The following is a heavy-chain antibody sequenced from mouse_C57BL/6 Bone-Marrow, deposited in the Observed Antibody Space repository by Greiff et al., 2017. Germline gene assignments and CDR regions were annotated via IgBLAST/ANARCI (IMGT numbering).Heavy chain of an antibody. Sequence: DVQLVESGPGLVNPSQSLSLTCSVTGYSITSGYYWNWIRQFPGNKLEWMGYISYDGSNNYNPSLKNRISITRDTSKNQFFLKLTSVTTEDTATDYCARDRRFPDYWGQGTTLTVSA. V-gene: IGHV3-6*01. CDR3: ARDRRFPDY. CDR1: GYSITSGYY. CDR2: ISYDGSN. J-gene: IGHJ2*01.